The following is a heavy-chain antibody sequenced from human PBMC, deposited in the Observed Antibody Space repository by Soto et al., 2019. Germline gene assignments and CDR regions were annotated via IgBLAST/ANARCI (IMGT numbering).Heavy chain of an antibody. CDR3: ARDSLEPNDDIVTDYPTPCWFDP. CDR2: IIPILGIA. J-gene: IGHJ5*02. D-gene: IGHD3-9*01. CDR1: GGTFSSYT. Sequence: QVQLVQSGAEVKKPGSSVKVSCKASGGTFSSYTISWVRQAPGQGLEWMGRIIPILGIANYAQKFQGRVTITADKSTFTASMELGRLRSEDTAVYYCARDSLEPNDDIVTDYPTPCWFDPWGQGTLVTVSS. V-gene: IGHV1-69*02.